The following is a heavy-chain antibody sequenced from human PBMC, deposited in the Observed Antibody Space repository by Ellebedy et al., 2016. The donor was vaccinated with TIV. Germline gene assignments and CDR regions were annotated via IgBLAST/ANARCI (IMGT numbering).Heavy chain of an antibody. CDR1: AFTFSSYW. Sequence: GGSLRLXXAASAFTFSSYWMHWVRQTPGRGLEWVSHIDRDGRTTTYADSVKGRFTISRDNARNTLYLQMNSLRDEDTAIYYCAREFYGSSSHISLYYNGLDDWGQGTTVTVSS. V-gene: IGHV3-74*01. D-gene: IGHD3-10*01. CDR2: IDRDGRTT. CDR3: AREFYGSSSHISLYYNGLDD. J-gene: IGHJ6*02.